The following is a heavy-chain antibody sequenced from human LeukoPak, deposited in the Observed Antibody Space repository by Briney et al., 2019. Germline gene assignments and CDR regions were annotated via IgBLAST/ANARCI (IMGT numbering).Heavy chain of an antibody. V-gene: IGHV3-21*01. CDR3: AREIFWSGYFSNLHFDY. J-gene: IGHJ4*02. CDR2: ISSSSSYI. D-gene: IGHD3-3*01. Sequence: GGSLRLSCVASEFTFSSYNMNWVRQAPGKGLEWVSSISSSSSYIYYADSVKGRFTISRDNAKNSLYLQMNNLRPEDTAVYYCAREIFWSGYFSNLHFDYWGQGTLVTVSS. CDR1: EFTFSSYN.